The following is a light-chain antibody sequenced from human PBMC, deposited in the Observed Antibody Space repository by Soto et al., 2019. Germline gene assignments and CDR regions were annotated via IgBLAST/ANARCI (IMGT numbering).Light chain of an antibody. Sequence: EIVMTQSQATLSVSPGARASLXCRASQSVSSNLAWYQQKPGQAPRLLIYGASTRATGIPARFSGSGSGTEFTLTISSLQSEDFAVYYCQQYNKWPPVTFGGGTKVDIK. CDR1: QSVSSN. V-gene: IGKV3-15*01. J-gene: IGKJ4*01. CDR2: GAS. CDR3: QQYNKWPPVT.